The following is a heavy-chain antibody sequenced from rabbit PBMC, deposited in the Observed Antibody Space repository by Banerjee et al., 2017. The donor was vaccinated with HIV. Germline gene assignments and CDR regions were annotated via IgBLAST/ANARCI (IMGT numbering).Heavy chain of an antibody. J-gene: IGHJ4*01. CDR3: VRDGYVGSSFYATYYLNL. CDR2: IDTGSSGTT. CDR1: GFSFSSSYW. V-gene: IGHV1S45*01. Sequence: QEQLEESGGDLVKPEGSLTLTCTASGFSFSSSYWIWWVRQAPGKGLEWIACIDTGSSGTTYYASWAKGRFTISKTSSTTVTLQMTSLTAADTATYFCVRDGYVGSSFYATYYLNLWGPGTLVTVS. D-gene: IGHD8-1*01.